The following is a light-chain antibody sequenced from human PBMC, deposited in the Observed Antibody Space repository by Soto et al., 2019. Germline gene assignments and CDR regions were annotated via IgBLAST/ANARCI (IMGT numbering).Light chain of an antibody. Sequence: QSVLTQPPSASGTPGQRVTISCSGSSSNIGGNTVNWYQQLPGTAPKLLIYGNNQRPSGVPDRFSGSKPATSASLAISGLQSEDEADYYCAAWDDRLNGPVFGTGTKVTVL. CDR3: AAWDDRLNGPV. CDR1: SSNIGGNT. J-gene: IGLJ1*01. CDR2: GNN. V-gene: IGLV1-44*01.